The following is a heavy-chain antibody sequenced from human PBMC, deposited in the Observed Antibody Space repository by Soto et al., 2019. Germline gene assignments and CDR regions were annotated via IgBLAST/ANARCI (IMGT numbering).Heavy chain of an antibody. CDR1: GFTISGYW. D-gene: IGHD4-17*01. Sequence: EVQLVESGGGLVQPGGSLRLSCAASGFTISGYWMHWVRQVPGEGLVWVSRINSDGSSTAYVDSVKGRFTISRDNAKNTLYLQMNSLRAEDTAVYYCAHPRGYGVFDAVDIWGQGTMVTVSS. J-gene: IGHJ3*02. CDR3: AHPRGYGVFDAVDI. CDR2: INSDGSST. V-gene: IGHV3-74*01.